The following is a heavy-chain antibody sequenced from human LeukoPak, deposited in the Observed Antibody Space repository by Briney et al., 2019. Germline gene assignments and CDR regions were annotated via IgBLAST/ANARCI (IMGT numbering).Heavy chain of an antibody. J-gene: IGHJ4*02. CDR3: ARGEPLPMITFGGVIAPFDY. V-gene: IGHV1-46*01. Sequence: ASVRVSCKASGYTFTSYYMHWVRQAPGQGLEWMGIINPSGGSTSYAQKFQGRVTMTRDTSTSTVYMELSSLRSEDTAVYYCARGEPLPMITFGGVIAPFDYWGQGTLVTVSS. CDR2: INPSGGST. CDR1: GYTFTSYY. D-gene: IGHD3-16*02.